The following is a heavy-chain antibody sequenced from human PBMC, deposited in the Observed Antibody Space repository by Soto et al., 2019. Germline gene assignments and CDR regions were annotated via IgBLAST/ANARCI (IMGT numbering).Heavy chain of an antibody. Sequence: GGSLSLSCAASGFTFSSFWMSWVRQAPGKGLEGVANIKQDGSEKYYVDSVKGRFTISRDNAKNSLYLQMNSLRAEDTAVYYCARDRIAVAGTAFDIWGQGTMVTVSS. J-gene: IGHJ3*02. CDR2: IKQDGSEK. CDR1: GFTFSSFW. V-gene: IGHV3-7*01. CDR3: ARDRIAVAGTAFDI. D-gene: IGHD6-19*01.